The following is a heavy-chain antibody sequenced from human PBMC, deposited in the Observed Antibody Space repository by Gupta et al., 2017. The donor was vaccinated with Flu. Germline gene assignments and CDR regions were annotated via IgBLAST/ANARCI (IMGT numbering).Heavy chain of an antibody. D-gene: IGHD3-3*01. CDR2: ISGSGGST. CDR3: AKSIGDQLLPQIELRFLEWLLDY. J-gene: IGHJ4*02. Sequence: EVQLLASGGGLVQPGGSLRLSCAASGFTFSSYAMSWARQAPGKGLEWVSAISGSGGSTYYADSVKGRFTISRDNSKNTLYLQMNSLRAEDTAVYYCAKSIGDQLLPQIELRFLEWLLDYWGQGTLVTVSS. V-gene: IGHV3-23*01. CDR1: GFTFSSYA.